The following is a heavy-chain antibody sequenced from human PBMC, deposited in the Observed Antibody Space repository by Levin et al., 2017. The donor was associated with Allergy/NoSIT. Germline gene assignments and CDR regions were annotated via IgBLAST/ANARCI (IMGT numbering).Heavy chain of an antibody. Sequence: GESLKISCAASGFTFSSYAMSWVRQAPGKGLEWVSAISGSGGSTYYADSVKGRFTISRDNSKNTLYLQMNSLRAEDTAVYYCARVRKVGVLRSSHFDYWGQGTLVTVSS. CDR2: ISGSGGST. D-gene: IGHD3-3*01. V-gene: IGHV3-23*01. J-gene: IGHJ4*02. CDR3: ARVRKVGVLRSSHFDY. CDR1: GFTFSSYA.